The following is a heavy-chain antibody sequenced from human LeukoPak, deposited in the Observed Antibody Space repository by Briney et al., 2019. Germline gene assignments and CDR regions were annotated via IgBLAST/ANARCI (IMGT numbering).Heavy chain of an antibody. CDR2: INNAWSIT. CDR1: AFTFSSYW. Sequence: GRSLRLSCAASAFTFSSYWMHWVRQAAGKGLVWVSRINNAWSITTCADSVKGRLTISRDNAKNTLYLQMNRLTAEDTAVYYCARGFGSGWDYWGQGTLVTVSS. D-gene: IGHD6-19*01. V-gene: IGHV3-74*03. J-gene: IGHJ4*02. CDR3: ARGFGSGWDY.